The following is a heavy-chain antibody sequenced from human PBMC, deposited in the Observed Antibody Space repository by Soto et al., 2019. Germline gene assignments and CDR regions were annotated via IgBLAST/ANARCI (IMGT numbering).Heavy chain of an antibody. CDR3: AKEIMAAAYATTSAFDL. V-gene: IGHV3-23*01. D-gene: IGHD2-15*01. J-gene: IGHJ4*02. Sequence: ERQLLESGGGLVQPGGSRRLSCVASGFTFSSFVMGWVRQSPGTGLEWVAGVDGSGYDTSFAASVNGRFTISRDNSENTLFLHMTNLRAEDTARYYCAKEIMAAAYATTSAFDLWGPGTVVSVS. CDR1: GFTFSSFV. CDR2: VDGSGYDT.